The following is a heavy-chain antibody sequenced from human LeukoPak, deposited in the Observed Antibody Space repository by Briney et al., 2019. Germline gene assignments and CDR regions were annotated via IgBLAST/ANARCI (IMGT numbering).Heavy chain of an antibody. D-gene: IGHD6-19*01. CDR2: IRYDGSNK. V-gene: IGHV3-30*02. J-gene: IGHJ5*02. CDR1: GFTFSSYG. Sequence: GGSLRLSCAASGFTFSSYGMHWVRQAPGKGLEWVAFIRYDGSNKYYADSVKGRFTISRDNARKSLYLQMNSLRAEDTAVYYCASSLAVAAWFDPWGQGTLVTVSS. CDR3: ASSLAVAAWFDP.